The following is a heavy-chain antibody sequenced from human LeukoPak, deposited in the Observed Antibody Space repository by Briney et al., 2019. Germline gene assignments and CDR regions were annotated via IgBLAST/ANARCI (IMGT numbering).Heavy chain of an antibody. CDR2: MYHSGDT. CDR3: ARSKAHLSTSWYGTWFDP. Sequence: SETLSLTCTVSGYSASSGYYWGWIRQPPGKGLEWIGSMYHSGDTYYNPSLKSRVTISVDTSKNQVSLKLSSVTAADTAVYYCARSKAHLSTSWYGTWFDPWGQGTLVTVSS. CDR1: GYSASSGYY. J-gene: IGHJ5*02. D-gene: IGHD2-2*01. V-gene: IGHV4-38-2*02.